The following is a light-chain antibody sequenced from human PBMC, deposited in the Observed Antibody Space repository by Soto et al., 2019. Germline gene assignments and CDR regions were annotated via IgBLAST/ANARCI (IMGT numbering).Light chain of an antibody. Sequence: DIQMTQSPSTLSASVRDRVTITWRASQSISSWLAWYQQKPGKAPKLLIYKASILESGVPSRFSGSGSGTDFTLTISSLKPDDFATYYCQQYNSYRTFGQGTKVDIK. CDR2: KAS. V-gene: IGKV1-5*03. CDR3: QQYNSYRT. J-gene: IGKJ1*01. CDR1: QSISSW.